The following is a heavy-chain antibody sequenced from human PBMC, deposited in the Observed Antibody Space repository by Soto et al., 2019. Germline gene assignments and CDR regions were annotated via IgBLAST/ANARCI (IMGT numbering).Heavy chain of an antibody. CDR1: GFTLSSYS. CDR2: ISSSSSYI. D-gene: IGHD1-26*01. CDR3: ARDRDSGSYLDAFDI. V-gene: IGHV3-21*01. J-gene: IGHJ3*02. Sequence: GGSLRLSCAASGFTLSSYSMNWVRQAPGKGLEWVSSISSSSSYIYYADSVKGRFTISRDNAKNSLYLQMNSLRAEDTAVYYCARDRDSGSYLDAFDIWGQGTMVTVSS.